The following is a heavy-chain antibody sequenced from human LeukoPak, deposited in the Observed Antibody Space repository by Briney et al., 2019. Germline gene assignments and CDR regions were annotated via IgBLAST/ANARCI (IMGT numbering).Heavy chain of an antibody. CDR2: INTDGSST. CDR3: ARELPREVTLDY. J-gene: IGHJ4*03. CDR1: GFTFISYG. V-gene: IGHV3-74*01. D-gene: IGHD2-21*02. Sequence: GGSLRLSCAVSGFTFISYGMQWVRQAPGKGLAEVSRINTDGSSTTYANSVKGRFTISTANAQNTLYLQMNSLRAEDTAVYYCARELPREVTLDYWGQGTLVTVSS.